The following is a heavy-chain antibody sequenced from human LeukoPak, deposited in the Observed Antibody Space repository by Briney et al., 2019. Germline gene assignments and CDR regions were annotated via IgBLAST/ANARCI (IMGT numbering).Heavy chain of an antibody. V-gene: IGHV4-59*01. Sequence: PSETLSLTCTVSGGSISGSYWNWVRQPPGKGLEWIGYIYYSGSTNYNPSLKSRVTISVDTSKNQFSLKLSSVTAADTAVYYCARYIIGGTESGYHDYWGQGTLVTVSS. CDR2: IYYSGST. CDR1: GGSISGSY. J-gene: IGHJ4*02. D-gene: IGHD3-3*01. CDR3: ARYIIGGTESGYHDY.